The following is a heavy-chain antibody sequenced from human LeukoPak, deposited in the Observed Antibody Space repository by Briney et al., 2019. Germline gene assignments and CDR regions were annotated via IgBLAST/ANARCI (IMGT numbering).Heavy chain of an antibody. V-gene: IGHV4-59*01. CDR3: ARDLNRYSSSWYGGY. D-gene: IGHD6-13*01. CDR1: GGSISSYY. CDR2: IYYSGST. Sequence: SETLSLTCTVSGGSISSYYWSWIRQPPGKGLEWIGYIYYSGSTNYNPSLKSRVTISVDTSKNQFSLKLSSVTAADTAVYYCARDLNRYSSSWYGGYWGQGTLVTVSS. J-gene: IGHJ4*02.